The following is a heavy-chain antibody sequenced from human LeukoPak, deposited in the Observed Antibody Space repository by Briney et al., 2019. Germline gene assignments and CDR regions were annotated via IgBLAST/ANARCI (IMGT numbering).Heavy chain of an antibody. J-gene: IGHJ5*02. V-gene: IGHV4-30-4*01. Sequence: PSETLSLTCTVSGGSISSGDCYWSWIRQPPGKGLEWIGYIYYSGSTYYNPSLKSRVTISVDTSKNQFSLKLSSVTAADTAVYYCAKNIKGPNWFDPWGQGTLVTVSS. CDR3: AKNIKGPNWFDP. D-gene: IGHD1/OR15-1a*01. CDR2: IYYSGST. CDR1: GGSISSGDCY.